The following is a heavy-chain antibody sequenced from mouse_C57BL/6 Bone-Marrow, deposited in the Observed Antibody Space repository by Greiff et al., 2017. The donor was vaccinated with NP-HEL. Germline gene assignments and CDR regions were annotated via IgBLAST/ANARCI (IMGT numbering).Heavy chain of an antibody. CDR1: GFTFSDAW. V-gene: IGHV6-6*01. D-gene: IGHD1-1*01. CDR2: IRNKANNHAT. CDR3: TRFFYYYGSRYGAMDY. J-gene: IGHJ4*01. Sequence: EVQRVESGGGLVQPGGSMKLSCAASGFTFSDAWMDWVRQSPEKGLEWVAEIRNKANNHATYYAESVKGRFTISRDDSKSSVYLQMNSLRAEDTGIYYCTRFFYYYGSRYGAMDYWGQGTSVTVSS.